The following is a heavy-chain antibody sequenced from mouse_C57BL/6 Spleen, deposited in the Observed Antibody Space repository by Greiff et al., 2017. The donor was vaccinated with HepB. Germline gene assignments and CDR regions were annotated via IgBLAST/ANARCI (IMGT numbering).Heavy chain of an antibody. J-gene: IGHJ2*01. CDR1: GYAFTNYL. CDR3: ARDYDYDGRDY. CDR2: INPGSGGT. Sequence: QVQLQQSGAELVRPGTSVKVSCKASGYAFTNYLIEWVKQRPGQGLEWIGVINPGSGGTNYNEKFKGKATLTADKSSSPAYMQLSSLTSEDSAVYFCARDYDYDGRDYWGQGTTLTVSS. V-gene: IGHV1-54*01. D-gene: IGHD2-4*01.